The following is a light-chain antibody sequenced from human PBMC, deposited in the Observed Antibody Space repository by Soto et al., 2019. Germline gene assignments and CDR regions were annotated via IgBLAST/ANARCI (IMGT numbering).Light chain of an antibody. CDR2: GAS. CDR3: QQSYNIPQ. V-gene: IGKV1-39*01. Sequence: DIQMTQSPSSLSASVGDRVTITCRAGQSISTYLNWYQQKPGTAPKLLIYGASSLQSGVPSRFTGSGSGTDFTLTISSLQPEDFATYYWQQSYNIPQFGQGTKVEI. J-gene: IGKJ1*01. CDR1: QSISTY.